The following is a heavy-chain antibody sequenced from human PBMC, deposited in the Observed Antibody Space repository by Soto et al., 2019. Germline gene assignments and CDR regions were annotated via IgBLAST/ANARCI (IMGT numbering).Heavy chain of an antibody. CDR2: IWYDGSNK. CDR1: GFTFSSYG. J-gene: IGHJ6*02. D-gene: IGHD3-9*01. V-gene: IGHV3-33*01. Sequence: GGSLRLSCAASGFTFSSYGMHWVRQAPGKGLEWVAVIWYDGSNKYYADSVKGRFTISRDNSKNTLYLQMNSLRAEDTAVYYCAREKLYDILTGLYYYYGVDVWGQGTTVTVSS. CDR3: AREKLYDILTGLYYYYGVDV.